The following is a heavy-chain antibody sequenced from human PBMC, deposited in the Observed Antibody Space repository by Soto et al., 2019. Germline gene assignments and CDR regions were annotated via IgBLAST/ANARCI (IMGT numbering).Heavy chain of an antibody. CDR3: ARVTQGDAFDI. CDR1: GGSISSGDYY. J-gene: IGHJ3*02. Sequence: SETLSLTCTVSGGSISSGDYYWSWIRQPPGKGLVWIGYIYYSGSTYYNPSLKSRVTISVDTSKNQFSLKLSSVTAADTAVYYCARVTQGDAFDIWGQGTMVTVSS. V-gene: IGHV4-30-4*01. CDR2: IYYSGST.